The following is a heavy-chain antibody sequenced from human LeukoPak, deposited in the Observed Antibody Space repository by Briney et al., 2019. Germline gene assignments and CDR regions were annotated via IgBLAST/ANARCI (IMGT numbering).Heavy chain of an antibody. J-gene: IGHJ4*02. V-gene: IGHV4-39*07. Sequence: SETLSLTCNVSGDSISSSSYYWGWIRQPPGKGLEWIGRVYYSGRTYYNPSLNSRVTISVDTYKKQISLKLNSLTAAHTAVSYCVGPKGTGIAEAGREYLFNYWGQGRLVTVSS. CDR1: GDSISSSSYY. D-gene: IGHD6-19*01. CDR3: VGPKGTGIAEAGREYLFNY. CDR2: VYYSGRT.